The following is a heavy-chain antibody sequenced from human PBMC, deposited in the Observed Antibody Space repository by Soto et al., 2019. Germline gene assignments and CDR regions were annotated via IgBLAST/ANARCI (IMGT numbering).Heavy chain of an antibody. CDR3: ARSEFYDSSGPITDDAFDI. CDR1: GFPFSSYS. CDR2: ISSSSSYI. Sequence: GGSLRLSCAASGFPFSSYSMNWVRQAPGKGLEWVSSISSSSSYIYYADSVKGRFTISRDNAKNSLYLQMNSLRAEDTAVYYCARSEFYDSSGPITDDAFDIWGQGTMVTVSS. J-gene: IGHJ3*02. V-gene: IGHV3-21*01. D-gene: IGHD3-22*01.